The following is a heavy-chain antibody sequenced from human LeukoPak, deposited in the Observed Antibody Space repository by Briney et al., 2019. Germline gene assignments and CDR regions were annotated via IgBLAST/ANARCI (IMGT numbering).Heavy chain of an antibody. CDR1: GYTFTSYY. D-gene: IGHD3-22*01. V-gene: IGHV1-46*01. CDR3: ARDYYDSSGSHGLTRYDY. J-gene: IGHJ4*02. CDR2: INPSGGST. Sequence: ASVKVSCKASGYTFTSYYMHWVRQAPGQGLEWMGIINPSGGSTSYAQKFQGRVTTTRDMSTSTVYMELSSLRSEDTAVYYCARDYYDSSGSHGLTRYDYWGQGTLVTVSS.